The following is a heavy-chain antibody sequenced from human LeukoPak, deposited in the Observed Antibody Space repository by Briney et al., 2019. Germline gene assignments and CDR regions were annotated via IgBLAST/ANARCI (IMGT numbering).Heavy chain of an antibody. J-gene: IGHJ4*02. CDR3: ARAQTYYGSGSYLY. Sequence: PGGSLRLSCAASGFTFTINGMHWVRQAPGKGLEWVAAIWYDGSSKYYADSVKGRFTISRDNSKSTLYLHMNSLRDEDTAVYYCARAQTYYGSGSYLYWGQGTLVTVSS. V-gene: IGHV3-33*01. D-gene: IGHD3-10*01. CDR1: GFTFTING. CDR2: IWYDGSSK.